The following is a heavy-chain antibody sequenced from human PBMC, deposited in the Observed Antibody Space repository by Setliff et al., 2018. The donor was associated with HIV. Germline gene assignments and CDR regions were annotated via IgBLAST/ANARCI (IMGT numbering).Heavy chain of an antibody. CDR3: ARGHCSGTNCYGVDYYGMDV. CDR1: GGSISSDNW. CDR2: IYHSEYT. V-gene: IGHV4-4*02. Sequence: SETLSLTCAVSGGSISSDNWWTWVRQPPGKGLEWIGEIYHSEYTNYNASLKSRVSMSVDKPKNQFSLKLTSVTAADTAVYYCARGHCSGTNCYGVDYYGMDVWGQGTTVTSP. J-gene: IGHJ6*02. D-gene: IGHD2-2*01.